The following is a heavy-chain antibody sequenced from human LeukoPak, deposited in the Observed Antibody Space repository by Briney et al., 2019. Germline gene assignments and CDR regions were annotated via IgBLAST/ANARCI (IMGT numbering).Heavy chain of an antibody. V-gene: IGHV3-23*01. Sequence: GGTLRLSCAASGFTFSSYDMSWVRQAPGKGLEWVSAISGSGGSTYYADSVRGRFTISRDNSKNTLYLQMNSLRAEDTAVYYGAKDISSGYSRGDWFDPWGQGTLVTVSS. CDR2: ISGSGGST. D-gene: IGHD3-22*01. CDR3: AKDISSGYSRGDWFDP. CDR1: GFTFSSYD. J-gene: IGHJ5*02.